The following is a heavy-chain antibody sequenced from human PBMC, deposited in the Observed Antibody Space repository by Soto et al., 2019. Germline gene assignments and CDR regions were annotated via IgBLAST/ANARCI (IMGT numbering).Heavy chain of an antibody. CDR1: GGSISSGEYY. CDR3: ARTIPNSGFRRGMDV. V-gene: IGHV4-39*01. J-gene: IGHJ6*02. CDR2: IYYRGST. Sequence: QLQLQESGPGLVKPSETLSLTCTVSGGSISSGEYYWGWIRQPPGKGLEWIGIIYYRGSTYYNPSLKSRVTRSIDTSKNQFSLKLSSVTAADTAVYYCARTIPNSGFRRGMDVWGQGTTVTVSS. D-gene: IGHD6-19*01.